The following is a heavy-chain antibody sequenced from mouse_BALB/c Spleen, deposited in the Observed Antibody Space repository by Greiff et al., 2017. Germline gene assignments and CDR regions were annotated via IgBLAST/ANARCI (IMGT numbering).Heavy chain of an antibody. J-gene: IGHJ4*01. CDR3: ARGPMITTDYYAMDY. CDR2: ISSGGST. D-gene: IGHD2-4*01. CDR1: GFTFSSYA. V-gene: IGHV5-6-5*01. Sequence: EVKLQESGGGLVKPGGSLKLSCAASGFTFSSYAMSWVRQTPEKRLEWVASISSGGSTYYPDSVKGRFTISRDNARNILYLQMSSLRSEDTAMYYCARGPMITTDYYAMDYWGQGTSVTVSS.